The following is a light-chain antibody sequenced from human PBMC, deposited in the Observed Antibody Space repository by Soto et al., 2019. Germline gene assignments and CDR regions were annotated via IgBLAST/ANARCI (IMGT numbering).Light chain of an antibody. V-gene: IGLV2-11*01. Sequence: QSVLTQPRSASGSPGQSVTISCTGTSSDVGGYNYVSWYQQHPGKAPKLMIYDVSKRPSGVPDRFSGSKSGNTASLTISGLQAEDEADYYCCSYAGSSNWVFGGGTKLTVL. CDR2: DVS. CDR1: SSDVGGYNY. CDR3: CSYAGSSNWV. J-gene: IGLJ3*02.